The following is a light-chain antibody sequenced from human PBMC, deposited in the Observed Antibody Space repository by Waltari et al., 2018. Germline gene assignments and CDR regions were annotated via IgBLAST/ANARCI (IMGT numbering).Light chain of an antibody. Sequence: QSVLTQPPSVSGAPGQRVTISCTGTSSNIGAGYDVHWYQQLPGTAPQLLIYANSNRPSGVPDRFSGSKSGTSASLASTGLQAEDEADYYCQSYDSSLSGSWVFGGGTKLTVL. CDR2: ANS. V-gene: IGLV1-40*01. CDR3: QSYDSSLSGSWV. J-gene: IGLJ3*02. CDR1: SSNIGAGYD.